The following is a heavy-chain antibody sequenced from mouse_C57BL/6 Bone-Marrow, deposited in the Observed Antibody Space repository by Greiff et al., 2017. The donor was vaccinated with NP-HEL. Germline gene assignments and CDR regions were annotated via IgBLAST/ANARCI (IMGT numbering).Heavy chain of an antibody. Sequence: QVQLQQSGPELVKPGASVKISCKASGYAFSSSWMNWVKQRPGKGLEWIGRIYPGDGDTNYNGKFKGKATLTADKSSSTAYMQLSSLTSEDSAVYFCARSEHSSGYLYFDYWGQGTTLTVSS. CDR2: IYPGDGDT. CDR1: GYAFSSSW. D-gene: IGHD3-2*02. CDR3: ARSEHSSGYLYFDY. V-gene: IGHV1-82*01. J-gene: IGHJ2*01.